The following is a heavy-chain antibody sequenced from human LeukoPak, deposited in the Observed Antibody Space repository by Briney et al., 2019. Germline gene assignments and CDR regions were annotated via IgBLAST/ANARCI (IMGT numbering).Heavy chain of an antibody. CDR3: ARDLTHGYGDYV. CDR1: GGTFSSYA. CDR2: IIPIFGTA. V-gene: IGHV1-69*05. J-gene: IGHJ4*02. Sequence: ASVKVSCKASGGTFSSYAISWVRQAPGQGLEWMGGIIPIFGTANYAQKFQGRVTITTDESTSTAYMELSSLRSEDTAVYYCARDLTHGYGDYVWGQGTLVTVSS. D-gene: IGHD4-17*01.